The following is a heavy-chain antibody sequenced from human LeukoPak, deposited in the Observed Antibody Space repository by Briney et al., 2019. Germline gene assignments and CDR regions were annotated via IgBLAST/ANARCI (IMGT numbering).Heavy chain of an antibody. J-gene: IGHJ6*03. V-gene: IGHV3-48*01. Sequence: GGSLRLSCAASGFLFSGYAMNWVRQAPGKGLEWVSHITTSRSTTYYADSVKGRFTISRDNAKNSLYLQLNSLRGEDTAVYYCAGSAVIGANYEYYMDVWGKGTTVTVSS. CDR2: ITTSRSTT. CDR1: GFLFSGYA. CDR3: AGSAVIGANYEYYMDV. D-gene: IGHD6-19*01.